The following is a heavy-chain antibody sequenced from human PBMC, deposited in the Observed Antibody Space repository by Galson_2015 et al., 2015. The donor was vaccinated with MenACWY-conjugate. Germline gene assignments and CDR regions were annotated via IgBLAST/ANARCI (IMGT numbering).Heavy chain of an antibody. CDR3: ARERIVGATTYRYFDY. V-gene: IGHV3-21*01. CDR2: ISSSSSYI. J-gene: IGHJ4*02. D-gene: IGHD1-26*01. CDR1: GFTFSSYS. Sequence: SLRLSCAASGFTFSSYSMNWVRQAPGKGLEWVSSISSSSSYIYYADSVKGRFTISRDNAKNSLYLQMNSLRAEDTAVYYCARERIVGATTYRYFDYWGQGTLVTVSS.